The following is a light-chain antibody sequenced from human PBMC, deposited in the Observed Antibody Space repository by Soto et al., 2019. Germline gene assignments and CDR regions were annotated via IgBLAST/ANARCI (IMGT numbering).Light chain of an antibody. Sequence: DIQMTQSPSSLSASVGDRVTITCQASQDISNYLNWYQQKPGKAPKLLIYDASNLETGVPSRFIGSVYGTDFTFTISILQPEDIATYYCQQYDNLPLTFGGGTKVEIK. V-gene: IGKV1-33*01. J-gene: IGKJ4*01. CDR2: DAS. CDR1: QDISNY. CDR3: QQYDNLPLT.